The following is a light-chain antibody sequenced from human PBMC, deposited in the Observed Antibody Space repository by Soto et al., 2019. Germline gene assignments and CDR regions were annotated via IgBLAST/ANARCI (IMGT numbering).Light chain of an antibody. Sequence: ETVLTQSPGTLSLTPGERATLSCRASQSVSSNYLAWYQQKPGQAPRLLIYGASPRATGIPDRFSGSGSGTDVTLTISRLETEDRAVYYCQQFGRAPPSWTFGQGTKVEIK. CDR3: QQFGRAPPSWT. CDR1: QSVSSNY. V-gene: IGKV3-20*01. CDR2: GAS. J-gene: IGKJ1*01.